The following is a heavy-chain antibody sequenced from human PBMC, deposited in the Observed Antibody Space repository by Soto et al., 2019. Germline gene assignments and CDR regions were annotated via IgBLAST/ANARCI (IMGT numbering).Heavy chain of an antibody. J-gene: IGHJ4*02. V-gene: IGHV1-69*13. D-gene: IGHD3-22*01. Sequence: GASVKVSCKASGGTFSSYAISWVRQAPGQGLEWMGGIIPIFGTANYAQKFQGRVTITADESTSTAYMELSSLRSEDTAVYYCAGARSSGYSELFDYWGQGTLVTVSS. CDR3: AGARSSGYSELFDY. CDR1: GGTFSSYA. CDR2: IIPIFGTA.